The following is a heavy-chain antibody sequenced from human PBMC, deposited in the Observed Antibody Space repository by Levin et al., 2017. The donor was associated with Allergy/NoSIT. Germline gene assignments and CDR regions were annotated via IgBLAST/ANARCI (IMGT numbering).Heavy chain of an antibody. CDR1: GFTFSSYW. D-gene: IGHD3-22*01. Sequence: GGSLRLSCAASGFTFSSYWMSWVRQAPGKGLEWVANIKQDGSEKYYVDSVKGRFTISRDNAKNSLYLQMNSLRAEDTAVYYCAREGYYYDSSGYYYVFDSWGQGTMVTVSS. J-gene: IGHJ3*02. CDR2: IKQDGSEK. V-gene: IGHV3-7*01. CDR3: AREGYYYDSSGYYYVFDS.